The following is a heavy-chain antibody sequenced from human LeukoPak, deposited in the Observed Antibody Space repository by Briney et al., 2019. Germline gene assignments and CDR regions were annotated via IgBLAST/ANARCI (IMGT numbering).Heavy chain of an antibody. V-gene: IGHV3-7*01. J-gene: IGHJ4*02. Sequence: GGSLRLSCAASGFTFSSYWMSWVRQAPGKGLEWVANIKQDGSEKYYVDSVKGRFTISRDNAKNSLYLQMNSLRAEDTAVYYCAGNFGYCSSTSCLETLYYFDYWGQGTLVTVSS. CDR1: GFTFSSYW. CDR2: IKQDGSEK. D-gene: IGHD2-2*03. CDR3: AGNFGYCSSTSCLETLYYFDY.